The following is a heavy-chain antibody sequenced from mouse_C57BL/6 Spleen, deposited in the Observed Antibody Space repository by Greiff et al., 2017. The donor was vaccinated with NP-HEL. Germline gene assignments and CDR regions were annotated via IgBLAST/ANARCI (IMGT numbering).Heavy chain of an antibody. CDR1: GFTFSDYG. Sequence: EVQRVESGGGLVKPGGSLKLSCAASGFTFSDYGMHWVRQAPEKGLEWVAYISSGSSTIYYADTVKGRFTISRDNAKNTLFLQMTSLRSEDTAMYYCARPLMVTTGPWFAYWGQGTLVTVSA. J-gene: IGHJ3*01. V-gene: IGHV5-17*01. CDR2: ISSGSSTI. CDR3: ARPLMVTTGPWFAY. D-gene: IGHD2-2*01.